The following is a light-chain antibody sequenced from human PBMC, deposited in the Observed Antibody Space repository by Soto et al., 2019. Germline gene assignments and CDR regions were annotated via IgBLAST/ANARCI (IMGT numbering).Light chain of an antibody. CDR1: SSDVGAYKY. Sequence: QSALTQPPSASGSPGQSVTISCTGTSSDVGAYKYVSWYQQHPGKVPKLMIYEVSQRPSGVPYRFSGSKSGNTASLTVPGLQAEDEADYYCSSYAGSNNVLFGGGTKLTVL. V-gene: IGLV2-8*01. CDR2: EVS. CDR3: SSYAGSNNVL. J-gene: IGLJ2*01.